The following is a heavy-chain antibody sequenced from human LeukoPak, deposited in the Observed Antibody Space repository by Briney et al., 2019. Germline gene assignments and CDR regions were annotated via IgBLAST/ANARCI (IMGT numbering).Heavy chain of an antibody. Sequence: ASVKVSCKVSGYTLTELSMHWVRQAPGRGLEWMGGFDPEDGETIYAQMFQGRVTMTEDTSTDTAYMELSSLRSEDTAVYYCATTPTVTPYNWFDPWGQGTLVTVSS. J-gene: IGHJ5*02. V-gene: IGHV1-24*01. CDR3: ATTPTVTPYNWFDP. CDR2: FDPEDGET. CDR1: GYTLTELS. D-gene: IGHD4-17*01.